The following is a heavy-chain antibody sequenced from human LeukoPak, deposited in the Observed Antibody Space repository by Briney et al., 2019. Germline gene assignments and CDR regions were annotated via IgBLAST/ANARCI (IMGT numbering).Heavy chain of an antibody. CDR3: ARDSSGYYRHFDY. D-gene: IGHD3-22*01. CDR2: ISYDGSNK. J-gene: IGHJ4*02. V-gene: IGHV3-30*04. Sequence: GGSLRLSCAASGFTFSSYAMSWVRQAPGKGLEWVAVISYDGSNKYYADSVKGRFTISRDNSKNTLHLQMNSLRAEDTAVYYCARDSSGYYRHFDYWGQGTLVTVSS. CDR1: GFTFSSYA.